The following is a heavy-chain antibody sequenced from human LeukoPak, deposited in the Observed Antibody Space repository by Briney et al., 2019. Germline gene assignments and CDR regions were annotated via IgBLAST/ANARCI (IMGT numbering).Heavy chain of an antibody. CDR1: GFTFSSYS. V-gene: IGHV3-48*02. D-gene: IGHD6-19*01. CDR2: ISSSSSTI. CDR3: ASVYSSGEVRVYGMDV. J-gene: IGHJ6*02. Sequence: GGSLRLSCAASGFTFSSYSMNWVRQAPGKGLEWVSYISSSSSTIYYADSVKGRFTISRDNAKNSLYLQMNSLRDEDTAVYYCASVYSSGEVRVYGMDVWGQGTTVTVSS.